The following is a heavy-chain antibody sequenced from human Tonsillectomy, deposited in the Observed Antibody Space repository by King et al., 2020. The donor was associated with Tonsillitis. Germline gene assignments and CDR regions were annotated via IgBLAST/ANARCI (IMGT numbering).Heavy chain of an antibody. D-gene: IGHD4-23*01. CDR2: INIDGSST. V-gene: IGHV3-74*01. Sequence: VQLVESGGGLVQPGGSLRLSFAASGFTFSSYWMHWVGQAPGKGLVWVSRINIDGSSTSYADSVKGRFTSSRDNAKNTLYLQMNSLRAEDTAVYYCARDIYGGNLPGYWGQGTLVTVSS. CDR3: ARDIYGGNLPGY. CDR1: GFTFSSYW. J-gene: IGHJ4*02.